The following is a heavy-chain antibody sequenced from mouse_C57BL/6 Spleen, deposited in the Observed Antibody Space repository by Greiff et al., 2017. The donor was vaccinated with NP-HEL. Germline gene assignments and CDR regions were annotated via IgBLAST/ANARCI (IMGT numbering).Heavy chain of an antibody. CDR2: IYPGSGNT. Sequence: LQESGPELVKPGASVKISCKASGYSFTSYYIHWVKQRPGQGLEWIGWIYPGSGNTKYNEKFKGKATLTADTSSSTAYMQLSSLTSEDSAVYYCARGSSGYLYYYAMDYWGQGTSVTVSS. CDR1: GYSFTSYY. V-gene: IGHV1-66*01. D-gene: IGHD3-2*02. CDR3: ARGSSGYLYYYAMDY. J-gene: IGHJ4*01.